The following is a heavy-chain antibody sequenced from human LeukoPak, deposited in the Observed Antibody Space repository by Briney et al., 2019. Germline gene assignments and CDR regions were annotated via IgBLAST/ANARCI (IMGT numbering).Heavy chain of an antibody. CDR1: GFTFSSFG. Sequence: GGSLRLSCAASGFTFSSFGMHWVRQAPGKGLEWVADIWYNGSNKYYAESVKGRFTISRDNSKNTLYLQMNSLRAEDTAVYYCSGGGYGDYNNWFDPWGQGTLVIVSS. CDR2: IWYNGSNK. V-gene: IGHV3-33*01. J-gene: IGHJ5*02. D-gene: IGHD4-17*01. CDR3: SGGGYGDYNNWFDP.